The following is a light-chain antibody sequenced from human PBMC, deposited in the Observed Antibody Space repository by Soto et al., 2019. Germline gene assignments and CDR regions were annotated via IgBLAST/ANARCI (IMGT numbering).Light chain of an antibody. J-gene: IGLJ2*01. Sequence: QLVLTQPPSVSEAPRQRVTISCSGSSSNIGNNDVNWYQQLPGKAPKLLIYYDDLLPSGVSDRFSGSKSGTSASLAIRGLQSEDEADYYCAAWDDSLNGVIFGGGTQLTVL. CDR1: SSNIGNND. V-gene: IGLV1-36*01. CDR2: YDD. CDR3: AAWDDSLNGVI.